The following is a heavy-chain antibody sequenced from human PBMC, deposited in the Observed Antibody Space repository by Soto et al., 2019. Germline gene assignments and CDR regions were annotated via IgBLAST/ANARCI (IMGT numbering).Heavy chain of an antibody. Sequence: SETLSLTCTFSCGSIISSDYYWSWIRQHPGKGLEWIVYIDYSGNTYYNPSLKSRLTISVDTSKNQFSLKLNSVTAADTAVYYCARGLSAATVVTCYFDYWGQGTLVTVSS. CDR3: ARGLSAATVVTCYFDY. V-gene: IGHV4-31*03. D-gene: IGHD4-17*01. CDR1: CGSIISSDYY. J-gene: IGHJ4*02. CDR2: IDYSGNT.